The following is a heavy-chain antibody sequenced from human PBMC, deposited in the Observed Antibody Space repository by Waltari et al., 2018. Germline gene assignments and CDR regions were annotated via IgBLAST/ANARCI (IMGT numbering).Heavy chain of an antibody. D-gene: IGHD3-22*01. V-gene: IGHV1-8*01. CDR3: SDSSGP. CDR1: GYNFTRYD. CDR2: INPHSGEV. Sequence: QLQLVQSGAEVNKPGASVTVSCEASGYNFTRYDVNWVRQATGQGLEWMGWINPHSGEVGYTQRFQGRVTMTRNTSINTVYMELSSLTADDTATYYCSDSSGPWGQGTLVTVSS. J-gene: IGHJ5*02.